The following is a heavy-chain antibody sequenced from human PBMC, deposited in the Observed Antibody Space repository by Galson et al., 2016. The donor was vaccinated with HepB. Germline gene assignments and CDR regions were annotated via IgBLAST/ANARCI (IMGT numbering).Heavy chain of an antibody. CDR3: AREGGEQLGIFDY. Sequence: SLRLSCAASGFTFSDYVMHWVRQDPGTGLEWVAIISYDGSNKHYADSVKGRFTISRDNSKNTLFLQVNSLRVEDTAVYYCAREGGEQLGIFDYWGRGTLVSVSS. CDR2: ISYDGSNK. CDR1: GFTFSDYV. V-gene: IGHV3-30*04. D-gene: IGHD6-6*01. J-gene: IGHJ4*02.